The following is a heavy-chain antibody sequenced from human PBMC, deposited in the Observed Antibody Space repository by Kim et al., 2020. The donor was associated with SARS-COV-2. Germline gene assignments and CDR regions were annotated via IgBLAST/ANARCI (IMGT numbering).Heavy chain of an antibody. Sequence: ASVKVSCKASEYTFIDYYIHWVRQAPGQGLDWMGRMNPSTGDTKYAQRFQGRVTMTRDTAISTAYMELTSLKSDDTAVYYCVRATRHEAAADSWGQGTLVTVSS. CDR3: VRATRHEAAADS. CDR2: MNPSTGDT. CDR1: EYTFIDYY. D-gene: IGHD6-13*01. J-gene: IGHJ4*02. V-gene: IGHV1-2*06.